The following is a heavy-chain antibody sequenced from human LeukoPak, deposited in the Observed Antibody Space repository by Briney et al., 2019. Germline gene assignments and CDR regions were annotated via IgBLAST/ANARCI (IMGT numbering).Heavy chain of an antibody. D-gene: IGHD3-22*01. CDR2: FDPEDGET. Sequence: ASVKVSCKVSGYTLTELSMHWVRQAPGKGLEWMGGFDPEDGETIYAQKFQGRVTMTEDTSTDTAYMELSSLRSEDTAVYYCATDLGYYDSSGYSYDYWGQGTLVTVSS. CDR3: ATDLGYYDSSGYSYDY. CDR1: GYTLTELS. J-gene: IGHJ4*02. V-gene: IGHV1-24*01.